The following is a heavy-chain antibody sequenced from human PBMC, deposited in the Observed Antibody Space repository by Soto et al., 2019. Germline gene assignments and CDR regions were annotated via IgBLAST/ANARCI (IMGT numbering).Heavy chain of an antibody. J-gene: IGHJ1*01. CDR1: GFTFDDYG. V-gene: IGHV3-9*01. CDR3: IRGRQGWVQL. D-gene: IGHD6-19*01. Sequence: EVQLVESGGGLVQPGRSLRLSCVASGFTFDDYGMHCFRQAPGKGLEWVSGITWSGGTRDYADSVKGRFPISRDNAKHSVYLQMDSLRVEDTALYYCIRGRQGWVQLWGRGTLVTVSS. CDR2: ITWSGGTR.